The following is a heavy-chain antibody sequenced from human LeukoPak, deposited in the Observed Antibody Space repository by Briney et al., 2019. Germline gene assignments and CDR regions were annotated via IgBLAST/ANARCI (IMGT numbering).Heavy chain of an antibody. V-gene: IGHV3-23*01. Sequence: GGSLRLSCVGSGFTFRSHAMSWVRQAPEKGLEFVSGIYENGGTTYYADSVKGRFTISRDNSKNTLYLQMNSLRAEDTAVYYCAKELEILPYYWGQGTLVTVSS. CDR1: GFTFRSHA. D-gene: IGHD1-1*01. CDR2: IYENGGTT. J-gene: IGHJ4*02. CDR3: AKELEILPYY.